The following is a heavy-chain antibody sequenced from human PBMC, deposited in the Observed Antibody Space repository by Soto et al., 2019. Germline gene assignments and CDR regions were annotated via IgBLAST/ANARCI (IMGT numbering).Heavy chain of an antibody. CDR2: ISYSGST. CDR3: ASTSSAMRAFDY. V-gene: IGHV4-59*01. Sequence: PSETLPLTCTVSRGSISSYYWHWIRQPPGKGLEWIGYISYSGSTNDNPSLQSRVTISVDTSKNQFSLKLSSVTAADTAVYSGASTSSAMRAFDYWGQGTLVTVSS. D-gene: IGHD5-18*01. J-gene: IGHJ4*02. CDR1: RGSISSYY.